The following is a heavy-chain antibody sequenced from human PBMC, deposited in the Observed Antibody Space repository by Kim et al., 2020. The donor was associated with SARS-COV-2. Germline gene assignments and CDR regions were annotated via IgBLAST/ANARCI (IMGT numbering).Heavy chain of an antibody. CDR1: GGSFSGYY. Sequence: SETLSLTCAVYGGSFSGYYWSWIRQPPGKGLEWIGEINHSGSTNYNPSLKSRVTISVDTSKNQFSLKLSSVTAADTAVYYCASNPGQDYGDYDADAFDIWGQGTMVTVSS. V-gene: IGHV4-34*01. CDR2: INHSGST. J-gene: IGHJ3*02. D-gene: IGHD4-17*01. CDR3: ASNPGQDYGDYDADAFDI.